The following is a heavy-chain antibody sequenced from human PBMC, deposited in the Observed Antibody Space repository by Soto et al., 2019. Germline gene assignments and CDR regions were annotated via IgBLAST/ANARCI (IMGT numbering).Heavy chain of an antibody. D-gene: IGHD6-13*01. J-gene: IGHJ3*02. CDR1: GRSISSSNW. CDR3: ARWAAAGTGFMAYAFDI. Sequence: QVQLQESGPGLVKPSGTLSLTCAVSGRSISSSNWWSWVRQPPGKGLKWIGGIYHSGSTNSNPSLKSRVTISVDKSKNQFSLRLSSVTAADTAVYYCARWAAAGTGFMAYAFDIWGQGTMVTVSS. V-gene: IGHV4-4*02. CDR2: IYHSGST.